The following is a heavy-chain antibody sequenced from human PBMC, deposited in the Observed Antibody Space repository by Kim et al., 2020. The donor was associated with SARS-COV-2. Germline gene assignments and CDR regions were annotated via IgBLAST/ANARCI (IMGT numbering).Heavy chain of an antibody. D-gene: IGHD1-26*01. CDR3: ASVGSGSSPFDS. CDR1: GYTFTGYY. V-gene: IGHV1-2*02. J-gene: IGHJ4*02. CDR2: INPNSGGT. Sequence: ASVKVSCKASGYTFTGYYMHWVRQAPGQGLEWMGWINPNSGGTNYAQKFQGRVSMTRDTSISTAYMELSSLRSDDTAVYFCASVGSGSSPFDSWGQGTLVTVSS.